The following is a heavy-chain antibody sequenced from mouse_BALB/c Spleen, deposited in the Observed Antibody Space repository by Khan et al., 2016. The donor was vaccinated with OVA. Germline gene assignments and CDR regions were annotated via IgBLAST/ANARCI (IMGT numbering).Heavy chain of an antibody. V-gene: IGHV1-62-2*01. CDR2: FYPGSGTI. J-gene: IGHJ4*01. CDR1: GYTFTENI. CDR3: ARHEDRNDGYDDDAMDY. Sequence: QVQLQQSGADLVKPGASVKLSCKASGYTFTENIIHWVKQRSGQGLEWIGWFYPGSGTIKCNEKFKDKATLTADKSSSTVYMELSRLTSEDSAVXFCARHEDRNDGYDDDAMDYWGQGTSVTVSS. D-gene: IGHD2-2*01.